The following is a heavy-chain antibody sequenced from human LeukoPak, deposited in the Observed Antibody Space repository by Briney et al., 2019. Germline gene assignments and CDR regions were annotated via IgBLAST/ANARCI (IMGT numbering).Heavy chain of an antibody. V-gene: IGHV4-4*07. CDR2: IYTSGST. CDR1: GGSISSYY. D-gene: IGHD3-22*01. CDR3: ARTVDDYYDSSGYYRLDY. Sequence: PSETLSLTCTVSGGSISSYYWSWIRQPAGKGLEWIGRIYTSGSTNYNPSLKSRVTMSVDTSKNQFSLKLSSVTAADTAVYYCARTVDDYYDSSGYYRLDYWGQGTLVTVSS. J-gene: IGHJ4*02.